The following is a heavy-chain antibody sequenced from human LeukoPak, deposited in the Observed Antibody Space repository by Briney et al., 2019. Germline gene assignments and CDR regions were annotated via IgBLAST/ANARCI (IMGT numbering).Heavy chain of an antibody. V-gene: IGHV4-34*01. J-gene: IGHJ5*02. CDR2: INHSGST. CDR1: GGSFSGYY. Sequence: SETLSLTCAVYGGSFSGYYWSWIRQPPGKGLEWIGEINHSGSTNYNPSLKSRVTISVDTSKNQFSLKLSSVTAADTAVYYCARIRITMVRGRDWFDPWGQGTLVTVSS. CDR3: ARIRITMVRGRDWFDP. D-gene: IGHD3-10*01.